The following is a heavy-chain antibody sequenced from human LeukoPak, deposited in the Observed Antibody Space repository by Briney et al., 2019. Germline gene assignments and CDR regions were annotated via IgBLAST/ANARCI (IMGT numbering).Heavy chain of an antibody. CDR1: GYTFTSYG. CDR3: ASRQTEWLNWFDP. CDR2: MNPNSGNT. Sequence: ASVKVSCKASGYTFTSYGISWVRQATGQGLEWMGWMNPNSGNTGYAQKFQGRVSMTRNNSISTAYMELSSLRSEDTAVYYCASRQTEWLNWFDPWGQGTLVTVSS. D-gene: IGHD5-12*01. J-gene: IGHJ5*02. V-gene: IGHV1-8*02.